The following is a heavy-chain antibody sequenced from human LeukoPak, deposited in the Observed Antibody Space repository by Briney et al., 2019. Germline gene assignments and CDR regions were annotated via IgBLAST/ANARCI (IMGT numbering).Heavy chain of an antibody. D-gene: IGHD3-3*01. J-gene: IGHJ4*02. CDR2: IYSSGSP. CDR1: GGSINSDY. CDR3: ARRLWSGPFDY. V-gene: IGHV4-4*09. Sequence: PSETLSLTCTVSGGSINSDYWSWIRQPPGKGLEWIGFIYSSGSPTYSPSLESQVTISVDTSKNQFSLKLTSVTATDSAVYYCARRLWSGPFDYWGQGPLVTVFS.